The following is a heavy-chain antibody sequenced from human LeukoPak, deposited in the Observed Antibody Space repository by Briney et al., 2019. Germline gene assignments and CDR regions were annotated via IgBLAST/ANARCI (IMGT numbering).Heavy chain of an antibody. CDR1: GFTFSSYA. CDR3: AGQYYDYVWGSYRYEAWFVGQGNGDY. CDR2: ISGSGGST. D-gene: IGHD3-16*02. Sequence: PGGSLRLSCAASGFTFSSYAMSWVRQAPGKGLEWVSAISGSGGSTYYADSVKGRFTISRDNSKNTLYLQMSSLRAEDTAVYYCAGQYYDYVWGSYRYEAWFVGQGNGDYWGQGTLVTVSS. V-gene: IGHV3-23*01. J-gene: IGHJ4*02.